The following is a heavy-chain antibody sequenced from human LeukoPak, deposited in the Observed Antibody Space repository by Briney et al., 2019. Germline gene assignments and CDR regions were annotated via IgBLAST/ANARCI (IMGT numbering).Heavy chain of an antibody. D-gene: IGHD3-16*01. CDR1: GGTFSSYA. CDR2: IIPIFGTA. V-gene: IGHV1-69*13. J-gene: IGHJ4*02. Sequence: ASVKVSCEASGGTFSSYAISWVRQAPGQGLEWMGGIIPIFGTANYAQKFQGRVTITADESTSTAYMELSSLGSEDTAVYYCARDPLAGEDYWGQGTLVTVSS. CDR3: ARDPLAGEDY.